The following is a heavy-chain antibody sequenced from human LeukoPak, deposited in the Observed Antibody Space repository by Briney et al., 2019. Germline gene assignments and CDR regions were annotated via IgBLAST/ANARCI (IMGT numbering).Heavy chain of an antibody. V-gene: IGHV3-48*04. Sequence: GGSLRLSCAASGFTFSSYSMNWVRQAPGKGLEWVSYISSSGSTIYYADSVKGRFTISRDNAKNSLYLQMNSLRAEDTAVYYCAREVVVTAYDYWGQGTLVTVSS. CDR3: AREVVVTAYDY. J-gene: IGHJ4*02. CDR2: ISSSGSTI. CDR1: GFTFSSYS. D-gene: IGHD2-21*02.